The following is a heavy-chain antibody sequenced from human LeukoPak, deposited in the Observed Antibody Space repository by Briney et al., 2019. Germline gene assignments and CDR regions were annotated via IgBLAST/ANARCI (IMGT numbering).Heavy chain of an antibody. V-gene: IGHV4-59*08. Sequence: SETLSLTCTVSGDSISSYYWSWIRQPPGKGLEWIGYIYYSGITYYNPSLKSRVTISVDTSKNQFSLKLSSVTAADTAVYYCARGVTAIWGGFDIWGQGTMVTVSS. J-gene: IGHJ3*02. D-gene: IGHD2-21*02. CDR2: IYYSGIT. CDR3: ARGVTAIWGGFDI. CDR1: GDSISSYY.